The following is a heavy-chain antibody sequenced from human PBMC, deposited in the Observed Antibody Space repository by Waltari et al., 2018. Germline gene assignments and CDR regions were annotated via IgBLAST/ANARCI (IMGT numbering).Heavy chain of an antibody. J-gene: IGHJ6*02. Sequence: QVQLQESGPGLVKPSQTLSLTCTVSGGSISSGSYYWSWIRQPAGEGLEWIGCIYTSGSTNYNPSLKSRVTISVDTSKNQFSLKLSSVTAADTAVYYCARDEGYCSGGSCYYYGMDVWGQGTTVTVSS. CDR1: GGSISSGSYY. V-gene: IGHV4-61*02. CDR2: IYTSGST. CDR3: ARDEGYCSGGSCYYYGMDV. D-gene: IGHD2-15*01.